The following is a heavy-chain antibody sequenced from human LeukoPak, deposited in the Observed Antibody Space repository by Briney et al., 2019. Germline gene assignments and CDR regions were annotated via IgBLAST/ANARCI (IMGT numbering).Heavy chain of an antibody. D-gene: IGHD4-17*01. CDR3: TKRGTVTTFGHCDF. V-gene: IGHV3-23*01. Sequence: GGSLRLSCAASGFTFSSYAMSWVRQAPGKGLEWVSTISDTGSSTYYADSVKGRFTISRDNSKNTLYLQMHSLRAEDTAIYYCTKRGTVTTFGHCDFWGQGTLVTVSS. CDR1: GFTFSSYA. CDR2: ISDTGSST. J-gene: IGHJ4*02.